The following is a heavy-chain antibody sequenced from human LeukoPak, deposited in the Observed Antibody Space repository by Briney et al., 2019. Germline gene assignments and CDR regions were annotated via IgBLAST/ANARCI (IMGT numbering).Heavy chain of an antibody. D-gene: IGHD6-19*01. CDR1: GFTVSSNY. V-gene: IGHV3-66*01. CDR3: ARDPGYSSGWYGFDY. J-gene: IGHJ4*02. Sequence: PGGSLRLSCAASGFTVSSNYMSWVRQAPGKGLEWVSVIYSGGSTYYADSVKGRFTISRDNSKNTLYLQMNSLRAEDTAVYYCARDPGYSSGWYGFDYWGQGTLVTVSS. CDR2: IYSGGST.